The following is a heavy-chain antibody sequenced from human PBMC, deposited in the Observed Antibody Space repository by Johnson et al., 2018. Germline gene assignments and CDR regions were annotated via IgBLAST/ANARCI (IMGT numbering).Heavy chain of an antibody. CDR3: AKGPRVSYYYYYYMDV. CDR1: GFTFDDYA. D-gene: IGHD3-22*01. V-gene: IGHV3-9*01. J-gene: IGHJ6*03. CDR2: ISWNSGSL. Sequence: VQLVQSGGGLVQXGRSLRLSCAASGFTFDDYAMHWVRQAPGKGLAWVSGISWNSGSLAYADAVKGRFTIARDNAKNVLYLQMNRMRAGETALYYGAKGPRVSYYYYYYMDVWGKGTTVTVSS.